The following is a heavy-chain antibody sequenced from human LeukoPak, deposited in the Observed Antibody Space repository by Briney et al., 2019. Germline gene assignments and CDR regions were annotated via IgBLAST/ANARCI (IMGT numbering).Heavy chain of an antibody. V-gene: IGHV1-2*02. CDR3: AREGSSGWYGVWGNWFDP. CDR1: GYTFTGYY. Sequence: ASEKVSCMASGYTFTGYYMHWVRQAPGQGLEWMGWINPNSGGTNYAQKFQGRVTMTRDTSISTAYMELSRLRSDDTAVYYCAREGSSGWYGVWGNWFDPWGQGTLVTVSS. D-gene: IGHD6-19*01. J-gene: IGHJ5*02. CDR2: INPNSGGT.